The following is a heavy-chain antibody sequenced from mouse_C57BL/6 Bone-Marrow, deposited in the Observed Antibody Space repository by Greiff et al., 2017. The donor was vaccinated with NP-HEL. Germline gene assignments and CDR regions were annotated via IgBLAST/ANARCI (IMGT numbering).Heavy chain of an antibody. CDR2: FHPNSGST. Sequence: QVQLKQPGAELVKPGASVKLSCKASGYTFTSYWMHWVKQRPGQGLEWIGMFHPNSGSTNYNEKFKSKATLTVDKSSSTAYMQLSSLTSEDSAVYYCARSRIYYGNYGAMDYWGQGTSVTVSS. V-gene: IGHV1-64*01. CDR3: ARSRIYYGNYGAMDY. J-gene: IGHJ4*01. CDR1: GYTFTSYW. D-gene: IGHD2-1*01.